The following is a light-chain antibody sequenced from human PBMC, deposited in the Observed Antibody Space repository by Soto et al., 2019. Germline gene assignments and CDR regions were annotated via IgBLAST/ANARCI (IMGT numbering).Light chain of an antibody. J-gene: IGKJ2*01. CDR3: QQYGGSPRT. CDR2: GAS. CDR1: QNVRSNY. V-gene: IGKV3-20*01. Sequence: EIVLTQSPGTLSLSPGERATLSCRASQNVRSNYLAWYQQKPGQAPRLVIFGASSRATGIPDRFSGSGSGTDFTLTISRLEPEDFAVYYCQQYGGSPRTFGKGTKLEIK.